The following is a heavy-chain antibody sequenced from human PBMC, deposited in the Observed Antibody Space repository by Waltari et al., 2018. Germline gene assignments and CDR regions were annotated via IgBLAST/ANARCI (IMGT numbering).Heavy chain of an antibody. CDR2: IYYSGIT. V-gene: IGHV4-39*01. CDR1: GGSISSSSYY. Sequence: QLQLQESGPGLVKPSETLSLTCTVSGGSISSSSYYWGWIRQPPGKGLEWIGSIYYSGITDYNPSLKSRVTISVDTSKNQFSLKLSSVTAADTAVYYCARHVLGYSSGWYYFDYWGQGTLVTVSS. D-gene: IGHD6-19*01. CDR3: ARHVLGYSSGWYYFDY. J-gene: IGHJ4*02.